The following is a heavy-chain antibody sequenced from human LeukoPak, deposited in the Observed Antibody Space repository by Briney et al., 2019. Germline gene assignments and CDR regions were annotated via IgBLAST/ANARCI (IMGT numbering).Heavy chain of an antibody. D-gene: IGHD3-10*01. V-gene: IGHV1-8*03. Sequence: ASVKVSCKASGGTFSSYAINWVRQATGQGLEWMGWMNPNSGNTGYAQKFQGGVTITRNTSISTAYMELSSLRSEDTAVYYCASRITMVRGVVGAFDIWGQGTMVTVSS. CDR2: MNPNSGNT. CDR1: GGTFSSYA. CDR3: ASRITMVRGVVGAFDI. J-gene: IGHJ3*02.